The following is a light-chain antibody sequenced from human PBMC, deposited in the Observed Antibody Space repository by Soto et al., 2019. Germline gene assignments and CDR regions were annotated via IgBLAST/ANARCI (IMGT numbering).Light chain of an antibody. CDR2: GAS. V-gene: IGKV1-39*01. J-gene: IGKJ5*01. Sequence: DIQMTQSPSSLSASVGDRVTITCRASQYIDNYLNWYQHKPGKAPQLLIYGASTLQTGVPSRFSGSGSGTDFTLTISSLQPADFATFYCQQTYSTTFTFGQGTRLEIK. CDR3: QQTYSTTFT. CDR1: QYIDNY.